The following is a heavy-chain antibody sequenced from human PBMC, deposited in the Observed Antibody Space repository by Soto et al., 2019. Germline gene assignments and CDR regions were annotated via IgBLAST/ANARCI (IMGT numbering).Heavy chain of an antibody. CDR3: ARVRELGFDP. CDR2: IIPIFGTA. CDR1: GGTFSSYA. J-gene: IGHJ5*02. D-gene: IGHD1-7*01. V-gene: IGHV1-69*12. Sequence: QVQLVQSGAEVKKPGSSVKVSCKASGGTFSSYAISWVRQAPGQGREWMGGIIPIFGTANYAQKFQGRVXIXVDEPTSTAYMELSSLRSEDTAVYYCARVRELGFDPWGQGTLVTVSS.